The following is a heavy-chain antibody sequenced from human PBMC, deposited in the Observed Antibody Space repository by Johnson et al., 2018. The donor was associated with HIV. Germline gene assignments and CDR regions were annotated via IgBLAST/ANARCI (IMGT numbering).Heavy chain of an antibody. V-gene: IGHV3-30*03. CDR2: ISYDGSNK. CDR3: ARDSTPWGGDYVGYAFDI. CDR1: GFTFSTFG. Sequence: QVQLVESGGGVVQPGRYLRLSCAASGFTFSTFGMHWVRQAPGKGLEWVAVISYDGSNKYYADSVKGRFTISRDNSKHTLYVKMNSLRAEDTALYYCARDSTPWGGDYVGYAFDIWGRGTLVTVSS. D-gene: IGHD4-17*01. J-gene: IGHJ3*02.